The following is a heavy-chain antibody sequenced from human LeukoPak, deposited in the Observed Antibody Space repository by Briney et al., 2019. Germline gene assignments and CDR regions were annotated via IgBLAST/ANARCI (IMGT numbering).Heavy chain of an antibody. CDR2: IYPDDSDT. D-gene: IGHD6-19*01. CDR1: GYSFTNYW. Sequence: GESLKISCKGSGYSFTNYWIGWVRQMPGKGLEWMGIIYPDDSDTAYSPSFQGQVTISADKSTSTAYLQWSSLKASDTALYYCARLGPVAGSNYFDYWGQGTLVTVSS. CDR3: ARLGPVAGSNYFDY. V-gene: IGHV5-51*01. J-gene: IGHJ4*02.